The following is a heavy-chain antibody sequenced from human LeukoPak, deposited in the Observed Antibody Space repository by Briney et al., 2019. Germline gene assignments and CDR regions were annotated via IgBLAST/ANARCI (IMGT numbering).Heavy chain of an antibody. D-gene: IGHD4-23*01. CDR2: INHSGST. CDR3: ARGNSGNSYRRVAFDI. CDR1: GGSFSGYY. Sequence: SETLSLTCAVYGGSFSGYYWSWIRQPPGKGQEWIGEINHSGSTNYNPSLKSRVTISVDTSKNQFSLKLSSVTAADTAVYYCARGNSGNSYRRVAFDIWGQGTMVTVSS. V-gene: IGHV4-34*01. J-gene: IGHJ3*02.